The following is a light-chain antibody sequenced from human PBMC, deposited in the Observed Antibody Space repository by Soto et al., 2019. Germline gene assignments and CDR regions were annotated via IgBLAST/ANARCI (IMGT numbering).Light chain of an antibody. J-gene: IGKJ2*01. CDR2: GAS. Sequence: EIVMTQSPATLPVSPGERATLSCRTSQGVGSKLAWFQQKPGQSPRLLIYGASTRATGIPARFSGSGSGTEFTLTISSLQSEDFAVYYCQQYNNWPQTFGQGTKLEI. V-gene: IGKV3-15*01. CDR1: QGVGSK. CDR3: QQYNNWPQT.